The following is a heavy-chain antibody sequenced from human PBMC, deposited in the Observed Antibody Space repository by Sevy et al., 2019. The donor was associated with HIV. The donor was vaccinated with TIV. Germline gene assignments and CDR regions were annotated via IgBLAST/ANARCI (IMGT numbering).Heavy chain of an antibody. D-gene: IGHD6-6*01. CDR2: ISGSGGST. CDR3: AKDRGLIAARPAWFDP. Sequence: GGSLRLSCAASGFTFSSYAMSWVRQAPGKGLEWVSAISGSGGSTYYADSGKGRFTISRDNSKNTLYLQMNSLRAEDTAVYYCAKDRGLIAARPAWFDPWGQGTLVTVSS. CDR1: GFTFSSYA. V-gene: IGHV3-23*01. J-gene: IGHJ5*02.